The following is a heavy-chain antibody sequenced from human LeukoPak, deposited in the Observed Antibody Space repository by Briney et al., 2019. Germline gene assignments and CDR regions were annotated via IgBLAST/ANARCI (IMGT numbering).Heavy chain of an antibody. Sequence: SVKVSCKASGGTFSSYATSWVRQAPGQGLEWMGRIIPILGIANYAQKFQGRVTITADKSTSTAYMELSSLRSEDTAVYYCASIGGYYYYGMDVWGQGTTVTVSS. CDR1: GGTFSSYA. CDR2: IIPILGIA. CDR3: ASIGGYYYYGMDV. D-gene: IGHD4-23*01. V-gene: IGHV1-69*04. J-gene: IGHJ6*02.